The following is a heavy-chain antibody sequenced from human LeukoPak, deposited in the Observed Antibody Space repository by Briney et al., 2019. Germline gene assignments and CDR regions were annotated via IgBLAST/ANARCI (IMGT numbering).Heavy chain of an antibody. J-gene: IGHJ4*02. CDR2: IRRSGGST. CDR3: AKSQGFSNYYFDC. CDR1: GFTFSSYG. D-gene: IGHD4/OR15-4a*01. V-gene: IGHV3-23*01. Sequence: GGSLRLSCAASGFTFSSYGMSWVRQAPGKGLEWVSGIRRSGGSTYYADSMQGWLTISRDNSKNTLYLQMDSLRAGGTAVYYCAKSQGFSNYYFDCWGQGTLVTVSS.